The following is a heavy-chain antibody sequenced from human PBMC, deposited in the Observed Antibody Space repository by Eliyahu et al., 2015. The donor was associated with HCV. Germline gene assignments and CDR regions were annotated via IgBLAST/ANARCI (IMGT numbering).Heavy chain of an antibody. CDR1: GGSFSGYY. V-gene: IGHV4-34*01. D-gene: IGHD5-12*01. CDR2: INHSGST. Sequence: QVQLQQWGAGLLKPSETLSLTCAVYGGSFSGYYWSWIRQPPGKGLEWIGEINHSGSTNYNPSLKSRVTISVDTSKNQFSLKLSSVTAADTAVYYCARAPRWLRFFDYWGQGTLVTVSS. J-gene: IGHJ4*02. CDR3: ARAPRWLRFFDY.